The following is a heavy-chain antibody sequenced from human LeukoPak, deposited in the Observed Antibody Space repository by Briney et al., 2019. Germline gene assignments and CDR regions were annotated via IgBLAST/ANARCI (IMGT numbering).Heavy chain of an antibody. D-gene: IGHD3-22*01. CDR2: INHSGST. CDR1: GGSFSGYY. V-gene: IGHV4-34*01. CDR3: ARGNRYPYYYDSRSTRFDP. J-gene: IGHJ5*02. Sequence: SETLSLTCAVYGGSFSGYYWSWIRQPPGKGLDWIGEINHSGSTNYNPSLKSRVTISVDTSKNQFSLKLSSVTAADTAVYYCARGNRYPYYYDSRSTRFDPWGQGTLVTVSS.